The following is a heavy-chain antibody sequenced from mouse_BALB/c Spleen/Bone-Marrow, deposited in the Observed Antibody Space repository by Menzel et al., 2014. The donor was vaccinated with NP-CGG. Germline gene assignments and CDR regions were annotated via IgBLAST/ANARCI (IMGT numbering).Heavy chain of an antibody. D-gene: IGHD3-2*01. CDR2: IFPGTGTT. J-gene: IGHJ2*01. CDR1: GYTFTSYW. V-gene: IGHV1S132*01. CDR3: ANRDSSGYVPDY. Sequence: QVQLQQSGAELVKPGASVKLSCKTSGYTFTSYWIQWVKQRPGQGLGWIGEIFPGTGTTYYNEKFKGKATLTIDTSSSTAYMQLSSLTSEDSAVYFCANRDSSGYVPDYWGQGTTLTVSS.